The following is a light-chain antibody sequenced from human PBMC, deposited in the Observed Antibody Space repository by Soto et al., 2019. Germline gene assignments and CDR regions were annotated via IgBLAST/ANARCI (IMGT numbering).Light chain of an antibody. Sequence: IVLTQSPGPLALAPGGRATLSCRASQSVSNNYLAWYQQKPGQAPRLLIYGASNRATGIPDRFSGSGCGKDFTLTISRLEPEDVAVYYCQQYGSSGTFGQGTKVDIK. CDR3: QQYGSSGT. CDR1: QSVSNNY. V-gene: IGKV3-20*01. J-gene: IGKJ1*01. CDR2: GAS.